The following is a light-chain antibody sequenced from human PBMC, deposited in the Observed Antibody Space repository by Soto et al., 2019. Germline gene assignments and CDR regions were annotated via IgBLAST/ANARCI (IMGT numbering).Light chain of an antibody. CDR2: AAS. J-gene: IGKJ5*01. CDR1: QSSSSY. CDR3: PQSYSTPGT. Sequence: DIQMTQSPSSLSASVGDRVTITCRASQSSSSYLNWYQQKPGKAPKLLIYAASSLQSGVPSRFSGSGSGTDFTLTISSLQPEDFATYYCPQSYSTPGTFGQGTRLEIK. V-gene: IGKV1-39*01.